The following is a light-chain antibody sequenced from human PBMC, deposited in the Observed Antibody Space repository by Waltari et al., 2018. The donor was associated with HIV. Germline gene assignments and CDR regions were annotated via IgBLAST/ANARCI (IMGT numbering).Light chain of an antibody. Sequence: QSALTQPPSASGSPGQSVTISCPATSSDVGGHNYVSWYQQHPGKAPKLMIYEVTKRPSGFPDRFSGSKSGNTASLTVSGLQAEDEADYYCSSYAGRVFGTGTKVTVL. J-gene: IGLJ1*01. CDR2: EVT. V-gene: IGLV2-8*01. CDR1: SSDVGGHNY. CDR3: SSYAGRV.